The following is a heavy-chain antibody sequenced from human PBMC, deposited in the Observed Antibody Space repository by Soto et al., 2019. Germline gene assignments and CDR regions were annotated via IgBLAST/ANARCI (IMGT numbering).Heavy chain of an antibody. Sequence: LRLSCAASGFTFSSYAMHWVRQAPGKGLEWVAVISYDGSNKYYADSVKGRFTISRDNSKNTLYLQMNSLRAEDTAVYYCAREGLDFWSGYHAFYYYYGMDVWGQGTTVTVSS. CDR3: AREGLDFWSGYHAFYYYYGMDV. CDR1: GFTFSSYA. CDR2: ISYDGSNK. J-gene: IGHJ6*02. V-gene: IGHV3-30-3*01. D-gene: IGHD3-3*01.